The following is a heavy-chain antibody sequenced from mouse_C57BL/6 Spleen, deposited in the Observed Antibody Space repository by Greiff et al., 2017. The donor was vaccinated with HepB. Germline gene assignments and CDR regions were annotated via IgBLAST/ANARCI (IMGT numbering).Heavy chain of an antibody. CDR1: GYTFTSYW. J-gene: IGHJ3*01. V-gene: IGHV1-55*01. CDR2: IYPGSGST. CDR3: AREMAQGRGFAY. D-gene: IGHD3-3*01. Sequence: QVQLQQSGAELVKPGASVKMSCKASGYTFTSYWITWVKQRPGQGLEWIGDIYPGSGSTNYNEKFKSKATLTVDTSSSTAYMQLSSLTSEDSAVYYCAREMAQGRGFAYWGQGTLVTVSA.